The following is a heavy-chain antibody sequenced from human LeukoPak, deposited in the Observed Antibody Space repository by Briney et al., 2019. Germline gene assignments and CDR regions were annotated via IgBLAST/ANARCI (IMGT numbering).Heavy chain of an antibody. J-gene: IGHJ6*03. V-gene: IGHV4-38-2*02. CDR3: ARIQDYYYYYMDV. CDR1: AYSISSGYY. CDR2: IYHSGST. Sequence: SETLSLTCTVSAYSISSGYYWGWIRQPPGKGLEWIGSIYHSGSTYYNPSLKSRVTISVDTSKNQFSLKLSSVTAADTAVYYCARIQDYYYYYMDVWGKGTTVTVSS.